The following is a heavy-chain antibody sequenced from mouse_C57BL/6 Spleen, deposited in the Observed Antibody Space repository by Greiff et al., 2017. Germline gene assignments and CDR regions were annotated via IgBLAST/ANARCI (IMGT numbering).Heavy chain of an antibody. V-gene: IGHV1-15*01. CDR2: IDPATGGP. CDR1: VYPFTDYE. D-gene: IGHD2-2*01. Sequence: VQGVESGAALVRPGASVTLSCKASVYPFTDYEMHWVKQTPVHGLEWIVAIDPATGGPASNQTFKGKAILTADKSSSTANVEIDSRTSEDSAVYYCTRGYGYDRAWFCYWGQGTLVTFSA. J-gene: IGHJ3*01. CDR3: TRGYGYDRAWFCY.